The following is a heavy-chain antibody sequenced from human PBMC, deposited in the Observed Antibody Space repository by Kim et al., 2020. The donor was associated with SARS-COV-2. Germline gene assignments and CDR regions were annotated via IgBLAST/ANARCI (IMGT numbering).Heavy chain of an antibody. CDR2: INNDGTIT. Sequence: GGSLKLSCAVSGVTSTGYRMHWVRQAPGKGLVRVSRINNDGTITNYADSVTRRFSIPTDNAKNTLLLQMNSLGAKDTALYSCVRGRDTYVKDFVYCVQGT. J-gene: IGHJ4*02. V-gene: IGHV3-74*01. CDR1: GVTSTGYR. CDR3: VRGRDTYVKDFVY. D-gene: IGHD3-10*02.